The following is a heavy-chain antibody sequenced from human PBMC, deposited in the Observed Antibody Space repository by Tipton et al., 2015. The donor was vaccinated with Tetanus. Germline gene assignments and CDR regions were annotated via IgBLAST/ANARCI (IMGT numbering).Heavy chain of an antibody. D-gene: IGHD3-3*01. CDR1: GFSFSQYG. Sequence: SLRLSCVASGFSFSQYGMHWVRQAPGKGLEWVAVTIDDAGEKYYAESVKGRFSVSRDNSRSTLYLQMNSLRAEDTAVYYCARGSSPISGVIIIPNYFDSWGRGTLVTVSS. J-gene: IGHJ4*02. CDR3: ARGSSPISGVIIIPNYFDS. V-gene: IGHV3-30*03. CDR2: TIDDAGEK.